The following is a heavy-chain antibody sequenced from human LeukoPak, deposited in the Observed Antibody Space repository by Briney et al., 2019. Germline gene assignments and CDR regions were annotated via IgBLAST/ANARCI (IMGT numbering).Heavy chain of an antibody. CDR2: INPSGGST. CDR3: ASLLTADAFDI. D-gene: IGHD4/OR15-4a*01. CDR1: GYTFTSYY. V-gene: IGHV1-46*01. Sequence: ASVKVSCKASGYTFTSYYMHWVRQAPGQGLEWMGIINPSGGSTSYAQKFQGRVTMTRDTSISTAYMELSRLRSDDTAVYYCASLLTADAFDIWGQGTMVTVSS. J-gene: IGHJ3*02.